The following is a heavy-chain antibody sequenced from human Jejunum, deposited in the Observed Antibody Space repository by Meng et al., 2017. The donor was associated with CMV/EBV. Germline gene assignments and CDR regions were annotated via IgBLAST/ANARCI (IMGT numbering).Heavy chain of an antibody. J-gene: IGHJ4*02. CDR2: IYWDNDK. D-gene: IGHD3-10*01. CDR1: GFSLSTGGVG. V-gene: IGHV2-5*02. Sequence: QTTLKVLGPTLVNPTQTLTLTCTFSGFSLSTGGVGVGWIRQPPGKALEYLALIYWDNDKFYSPSLKSRLTIAKDTPKNQVVLTMTNMDPVDTATYYCAHRREHSGSWGWGDFDYWGQGTLVTVSS. CDR3: AHRREHSGSWGWGDFDY.